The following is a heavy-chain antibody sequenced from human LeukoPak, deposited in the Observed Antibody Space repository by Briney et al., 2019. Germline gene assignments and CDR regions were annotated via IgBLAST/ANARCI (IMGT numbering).Heavy chain of an antibody. J-gene: IGHJ4*02. Sequence: GRSLRLSCAASGFTFSSYAMHWVRQAPGKGLEWVAVISYDGSNKYYADSVKGRFTISRDNSKNTLYLQMNSLRAEDTAVYYRARGPGGPLVYDSSGYYVNWGQGTLVTVSS. CDR2: ISYDGSNK. CDR1: GFTFSSYA. CDR3: ARGPGGPLVYDSSGYYVN. D-gene: IGHD3-22*01. V-gene: IGHV3-30-3*01.